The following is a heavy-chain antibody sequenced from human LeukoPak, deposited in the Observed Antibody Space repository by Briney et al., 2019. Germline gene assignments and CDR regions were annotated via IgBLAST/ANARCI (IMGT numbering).Heavy chain of an antibody. CDR3: ASTEALNFRDFDY. Sequence: KAGGSLRLSCSASGFTFSNYSMNWVRQAPGKGPEWVASITNSGSYIHYADSVKGRFIITNANATNSLYPQLNSPRAHDPAIYYCASTEALNFRDFDYWGQGTLVTVSS. J-gene: IGHJ4*02. V-gene: IGHV3-21*01. CDR1: GFTFSNYS. D-gene: IGHD3-3*01. CDR2: ITNSGSYI.